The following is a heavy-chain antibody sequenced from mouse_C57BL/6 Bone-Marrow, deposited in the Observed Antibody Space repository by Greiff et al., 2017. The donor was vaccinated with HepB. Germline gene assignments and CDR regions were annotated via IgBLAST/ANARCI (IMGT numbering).Heavy chain of an antibody. CDR1: GFTFSSYT. Sequence: DVKLVESGGGLVKPGGSLKLSCAASGFTFSSYTMSWVRQTPEKRLEWVATISGGGGNTYYPDSVKGRFTISRDNAKNTLYLQMSSLRSEDTALYYCARGRLRGDGSWFAYWGQGTLVTVSA. D-gene: IGHD1-2*01. CDR2: ISGGGGNT. CDR3: ARGRLRGDGSWFAY. J-gene: IGHJ3*01. V-gene: IGHV5-9*01.